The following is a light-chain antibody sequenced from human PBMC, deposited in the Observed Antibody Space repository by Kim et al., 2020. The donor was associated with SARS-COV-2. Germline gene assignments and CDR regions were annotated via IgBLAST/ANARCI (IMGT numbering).Light chain of an antibody. Sequence: ASVGDRVTITCRASQSSNTYVNWYQQKPGKAPKLLIYGASSLQSGVPSRFSGSGSGTDFTLTISSLQPDDFATYYCQQSYSTPPTFGGGTKVDIK. CDR3: QQSYSTPPT. V-gene: IGKV1-39*01. J-gene: IGKJ4*01. CDR1: QSSNTY. CDR2: GAS.